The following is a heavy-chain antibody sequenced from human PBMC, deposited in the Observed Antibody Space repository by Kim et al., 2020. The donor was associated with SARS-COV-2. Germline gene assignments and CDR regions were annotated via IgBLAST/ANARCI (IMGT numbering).Heavy chain of an antibody. J-gene: IGHJ6*02. CDR1: GYSFIGYW. V-gene: IGHV5-51*01. Sequence: GESLQISCKGSGYSFIGYWIAWVRQMPGKGLEWMGIIYPGDSHTRYSPSFEGQVTISADKSTSTAYLQWSSLKASDTAMYYCARPGSSGTSLFSFHYGMDVWGQGTTVTVSS. CDR3: ARPGSSGTSLFSFHYGMDV. D-gene: IGHD3-10*01. CDR2: IYPGDSHT.